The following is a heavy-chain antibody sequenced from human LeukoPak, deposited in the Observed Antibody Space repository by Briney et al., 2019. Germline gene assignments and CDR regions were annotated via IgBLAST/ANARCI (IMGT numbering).Heavy chain of an antibody. J-gene: IGHJ6*04. Sequence: ASVKASCKASGYTFTSFVISWLRQAPGHGLEWMGWISAYNGNTNYAQKLKGRVTMTTETSTSTAYMELRSLRSDDTAVYYCARDTDMVLGVPYRASLPDVWGKGTTVTVSS. CDR1: GYTFTSFV. D-gene: IGHD5-18*01. CDR2: ISAYNGNT. V-gene: IGHV1-18*04. CDR3: ARDTDMVLGVPYRASLPDV.